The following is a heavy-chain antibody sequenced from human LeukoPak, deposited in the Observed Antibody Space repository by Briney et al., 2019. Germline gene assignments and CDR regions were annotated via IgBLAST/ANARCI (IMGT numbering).Heavy chain of an antibody. Sequence: SETLSLTCAVSGGTIDIRNYYWAWIRQSPGRGLEWLGSIYSNGNVYYTPTLKSRVTISVDTSKNQVSLKLSTVTAADTAVYYCARAGLIGDVTALMCFDPWGQGTMVTVSS. CDR2: IYSNGNV. CDR3: ARAGLIGDVTALMCFDP. V-gene: IGHV4-39*07. D-gene: IGHD3-16*01. CDR1: GGTIDIRNYY. J-gene: IGHJ5*02.